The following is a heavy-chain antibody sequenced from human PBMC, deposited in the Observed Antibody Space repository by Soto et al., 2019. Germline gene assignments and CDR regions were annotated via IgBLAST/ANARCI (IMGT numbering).Heavy chain of an antibody. D-gene: IGHD6-13*01. Sequence: ASVKVSCKASGGTFSSYAISWVRQAPGQGLEWMGGIIPIFGTANYAQKFQGRVTITADESTSTAYMELSSLRSEDTAVYYCARDSDFSSSPLGMDVWGQGTTVTVSS. CDR1: GGTFSSYA. V-gene: IGHV1-69*13. J-gene: IGHJ6*02. CDR2: IIPIFGTA. CDR3: ARDSDFSSSPLGMDV.